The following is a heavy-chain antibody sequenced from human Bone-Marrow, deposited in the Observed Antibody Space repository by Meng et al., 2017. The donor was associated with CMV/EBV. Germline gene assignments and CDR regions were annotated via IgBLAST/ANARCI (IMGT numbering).Heavy chain of an antibody. CDR3: ARAIVREIILSGWDS. Sequence: ASVKVSCKASGYTFSGYYIHWVRQALGQGLEWMGWINPNSGGTNSAQKFQGRVTMTRDTSISTAYMELSRPRSDDTAVYYCARAIVREIILSGWDSWGQGTLVTVS. J-gene: IGHJ4*02. V-gene: IGHV1-2*02. CDR1: GYTFSGYY. CDR2: INPNSGGT. D-gene: IGHD3-10*01.